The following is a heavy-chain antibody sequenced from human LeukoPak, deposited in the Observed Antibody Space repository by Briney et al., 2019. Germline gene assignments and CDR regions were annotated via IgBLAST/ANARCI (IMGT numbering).Heavy chain of an antibody. J-gene: IGHJ4*02. CDR3: ARGGYDYIWGSYRYRNHYFDY. CDR2: INHSGST. Sequence: PETLSLTCAVYGGSFSGYYWSWIRQPPGKGLEWIGEINHSGSTNYNPSLKSRVTISVDTSKNQFSLKLSSVTAADTAVYYCARGGYDYIWGSYRYRNHYFDYWGQGTLVTVSS. CDR1: GGSFSGYY. D-gene: IGHD3-16*02. V-gene: IGHV4-34*01.